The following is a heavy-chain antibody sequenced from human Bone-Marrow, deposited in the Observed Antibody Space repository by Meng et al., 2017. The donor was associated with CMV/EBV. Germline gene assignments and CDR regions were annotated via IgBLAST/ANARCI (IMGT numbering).Heavy chain of an antibody. J-gene: IGHJ4*02. Sequence: GESLKISCAASGFTFSSYWMSWVRQAPGKGLEWVANIKQDGSEKYYVDSVKGRFTISRDNAKNSLYLQMNSLRAEDTAVYYCARAATGILFDYWGQGNRVNVAS. CDR2: IKQDGSEK. CDR3: ARAATGILFDY. CDR1: GFTFSSYW. V-gene: IGHV3-7*01. D-gene: IGHD1-1*01.